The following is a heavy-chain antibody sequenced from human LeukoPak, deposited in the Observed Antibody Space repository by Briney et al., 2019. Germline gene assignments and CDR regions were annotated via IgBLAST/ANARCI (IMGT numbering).Heavy chain of an antibody. CDR3: ARESYYDSSGYSDFDY. CDR2: ISSGSTYI. Sequence: GGSLRLSCAASGFTFSSYSMNWVRQAPGKGLEWVSSISSGSTYIYYGDSLKGRFTISRDNAKNSLYLQMNSLRAEDTAVYYCARESYYDSSGYSDFDYWGQGTLVTVSS. V-gene: IGHV3-21*01. J-gene: IGHJ4*02. CDR1: GFTFSSYS. D-gene: IGHD3-22*01.